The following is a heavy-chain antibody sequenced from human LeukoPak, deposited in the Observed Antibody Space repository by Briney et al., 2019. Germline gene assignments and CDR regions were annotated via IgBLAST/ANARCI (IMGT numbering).Heavy chain of an antibody. Sequence: GGSLRLSCAASGFTFSDYYMSWIRQAPGKGLEWVSYISSSSSYTNYADSVKGRFTIPRDNAKNSLYLQMNSLRAEDTAVYYCARGNYYDSSGYFDYWGQGTLVTVSS. J-gene: IGHJ4*02. CDR3: ARGNYYDSSGYFDY. CDR2: ISSSSSYT. CDR1: GFTFSDYY. D-gene: IGHD3-22*01. V-gene: IGHV3-11*05.